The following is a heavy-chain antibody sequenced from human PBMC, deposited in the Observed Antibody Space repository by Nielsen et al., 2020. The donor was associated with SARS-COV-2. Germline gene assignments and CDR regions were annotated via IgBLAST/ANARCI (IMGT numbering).Heavy chain of an antibody. D-gene: IGHD1-14*01. CDR3: ARDREPGYNAVDY. CDR2: ISSGGATM. V-gene: IGHV3-48*01. Sequence: GGSLRLSCAASGFAFSVYGMNWVRHTPGKGLEWLSYISSGGATMYYADSVKGRFTVSRDNAKNSLYLRMNSLGAEDTAIYYCARDREPGYNAVDYWGQGTLVTVSS. CDR1: GFAFSVYG. J-gene: IGHJ4*02.